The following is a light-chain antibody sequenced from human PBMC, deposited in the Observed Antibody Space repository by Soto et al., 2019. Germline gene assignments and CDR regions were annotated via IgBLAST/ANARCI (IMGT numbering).Light chain of an antibody. CDR2: GTS. J-gene: IGKJ1*01. CDR1: QSVRSN. CDR3: QQYGSPGT. Sequence: EIWLTQSPATLSVSPGERATLSCRASQSVRSNLAWYKQKPGQAPRLLIYGTSTRATGIPARLSGSGSGTDFTLTISRLEPEDSAVYYCQQYGSPGTFGQGTKVDIK. V-gene: IGKV3-20*01.